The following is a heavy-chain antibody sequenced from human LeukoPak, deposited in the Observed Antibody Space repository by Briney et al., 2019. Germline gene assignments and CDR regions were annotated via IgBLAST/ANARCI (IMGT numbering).Heavy chain of an antibody. V-gene: IGHV5-51*01. Sequence: GESLKISCKGSGYSFTSHWIGWVRQIHGKGLEWMGIVNPDDSATINSPSFQGQVTISADESITTAYLQWSRLKSSDTSMYYCARLRWPRGGRSSFDYWGQGALVTVSS. D-gene: IGHD6-6*01. CDR1: GYSFTSHW. CDR2: VNPDDSAT. J-gene: IGHJ4*02. CDR3: ARLRWPRGGRSSFDY.